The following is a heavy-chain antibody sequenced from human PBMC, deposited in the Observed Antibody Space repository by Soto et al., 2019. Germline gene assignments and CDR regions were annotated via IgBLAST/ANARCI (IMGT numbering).Heavy chain of an antibody. Sequence: SETLSLTCTVSGGSISSYYWSWIRQPPGKGLEWIGYIYYSGSTNYNPSLKSRVTISVDTSKNQFSLKLSSVTAADTAVYYCARDRPTIFGVGHAFDIWGQGTMVTVSS. CDR1: GGSISSYY. V-gene: IGHV4-59*01. J-gene: IGHJ3*02. D-gene: IGHD3-3*01. CDR3: ARDRPTIFGVGHAFDI. CDR2: IYYSGST.